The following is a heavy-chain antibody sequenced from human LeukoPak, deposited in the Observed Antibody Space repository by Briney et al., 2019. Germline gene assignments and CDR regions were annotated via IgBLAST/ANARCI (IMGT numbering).Heavy chain of an antibody. D-gene: IGHD6-13*01. CDR1: GYSISSGYY. CDR2: IDHSGST. V-gene: IGHV4-38-2*02. Sequence: SETLSLTCTVSGYSISSGYYWGWIRQPPGKGLEWIGSIDHSGSTYYNPSLKSRVTISVDTSKNQFSLELSSVPAAETAVYYCARVSPGAGNVLYYFDYWGQGTLVTVSS. J-gene: IGHJ4*02. CDR3: ARVSPGAGNVLYYFDY.